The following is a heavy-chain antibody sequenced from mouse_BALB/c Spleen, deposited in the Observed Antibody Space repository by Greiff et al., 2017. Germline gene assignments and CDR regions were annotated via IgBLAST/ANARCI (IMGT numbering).Heavy chain of an antibody. CDR2: ISYSGST. D-gene: IGHD2-14*01. J-gene: IGHJ4*01. CDR1: GDSITSGY. V-gene: IGHV3-8*02. CDR3: ARYRYDDYAMDD. Sequence: EVQLQESGPSLVKPSQTLSLTCSVTGDSITSGYWNWIRKFPGNKLEYMGYISYSGSTYYNPSLKSRISITRDTSKNQYYLQLNTVTTEDTATNYCARYRYDDYAMDDWGQGTSVTVSS.